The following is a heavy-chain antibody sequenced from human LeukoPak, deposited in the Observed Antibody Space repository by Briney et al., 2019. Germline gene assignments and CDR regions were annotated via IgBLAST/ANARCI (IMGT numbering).Heavy chain of an antibody. CDR2: IYTSGST. CDR1: GGSISSYY. J-gene: IGHJ4*02. D-gene: IGHD6-6*01. CDR3: ARLRIAARSRIFDY. V-gene: IGHV4-4*09. Sequence: SETLSLTCTVSGGSISSYYWSWIRQPPGKGLEWIGYIYTSGSTNYNPSLKSRVTISVDTSKNQFSLKLSSVTAAGTAVYYCARLRIAARSRIFDYWGQGTLVTVSS.